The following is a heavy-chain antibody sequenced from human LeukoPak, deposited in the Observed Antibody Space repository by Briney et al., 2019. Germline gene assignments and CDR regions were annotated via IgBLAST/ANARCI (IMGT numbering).Heavy chain of an antibody. D-gene: IGHD3-10*01. V-gene: IGHV4-31*03. CDR3: ARVIGTGNYFDY. J-gene: IGHJ4*02. Sequence: PSETLSLTCPVSGGSISSGGYYWRWLRQPPGKGLEWIGYIYYSGSTYYNPSLKSRVTISVVTSKNQFSLKLSSVTAADTAVYYCARVIGTGNYFDYWGQGTLVTVSS. CDR1: GGSISSGGYY. CDR2: IYYSGST.